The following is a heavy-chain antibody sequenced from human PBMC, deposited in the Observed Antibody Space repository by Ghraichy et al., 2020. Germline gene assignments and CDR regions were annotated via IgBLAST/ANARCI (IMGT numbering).Heavy chain of an antibody. D-gene: IGHD3-22*01. CDR3: AKGTSDSSGYYTDY. Sequence: GGSLRLSCAASGFTFRSFAMSWVRQAPGKGLELVSGIRGSGDSTYYADSVKGRFTISRDNSKNTLYLQMNSLRAEDTAVYYCAKGTSDSSGYYTDYWGQGPLVTVSS. CDR2: IRGSGDST. CDR1: GFTFRSFA. J-gene: IGHJ4*02. V-gene: IGHV3-23*01.